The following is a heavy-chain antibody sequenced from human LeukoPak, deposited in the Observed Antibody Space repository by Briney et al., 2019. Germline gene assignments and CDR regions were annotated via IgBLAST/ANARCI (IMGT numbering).Heavy chain of an antibody. J-gene: IGHJ6*02. V-gene: IGHV4-39*07. CDR1: GGSMTNNTFY. D-gene: IGHD3-10*01. Sequence: SETLSLTCTVSGGSMTNNTFYWGWIRQPPGKGLEWIGEINHSGSTNYNPSLKSRVTISVDTSKNQFSLKLSSVTAADTAVYYCARGRPLHYNRIYYYGMDVWGQGTTVTVSS. CDR3: ARGRPLHYNRIYYYGMDV. CDR2: INHSGST.